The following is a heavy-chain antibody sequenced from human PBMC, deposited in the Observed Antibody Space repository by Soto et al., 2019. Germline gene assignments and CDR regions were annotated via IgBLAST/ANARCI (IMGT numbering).Heavy chain of an antibody. CDR2: IDPSGGSP. D-gene: IGHD6-13*01. CDR1: GYTFTNYY. Sequence: ASVKVSCKASGYTFTNYYIHWVRQAPGQGLEWMGIIDPSGGSPTNAQKFQGRVSMTRDTSASTVYMQLSSLRSDDTAVYFCTTDTPSARWYFDYWGQGTLVTVSS. CDR3: TTDTPSARWYFDY. V-gene: IGHV1-46*01. J-gene: IGHJ4*02.